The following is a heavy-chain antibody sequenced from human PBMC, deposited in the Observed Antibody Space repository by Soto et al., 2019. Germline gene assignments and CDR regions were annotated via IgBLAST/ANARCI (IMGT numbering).Heavy chain of an antibody. J-gene: IGHJ4*02. CDR1: GFTFSSYG. Sequence: GGSLRLSCAASGFTFSSYGMHWVRQAPGKGLEWVAVISYDGSNKYYADSVKGRFTISRDNSKNTLYLQMNSLRAEDTAVYYCAKSTFDYWGQGTLVTVSS. CDR2: ISYDGSNK. V-gene: IGHV3-30*18. CDR3: AKSTFDY.